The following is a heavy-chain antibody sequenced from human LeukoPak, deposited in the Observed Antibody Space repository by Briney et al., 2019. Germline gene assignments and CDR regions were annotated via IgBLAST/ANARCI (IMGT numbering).Heavy chain of an antibody. J-gene: IGHJ6*03. Sequence: GASVKVSCKASGYTFTGYYMHWVRQAPGQGLEWMGRINPNSGGTNYAQKFQGRVTMTRNTSISTAYMELSSLRSEDTAVYYCARGKSTYYDSSGYQYYYYMDVWGKGTTVTVSS. CDR3: ARGKSTYYDSSGYQYYYYMDV. CDR1: GYTFTGYY. CDR2: INPNSGGT. V-gene: IGHV1-2*06. D-gene: IGHD3-22*01.